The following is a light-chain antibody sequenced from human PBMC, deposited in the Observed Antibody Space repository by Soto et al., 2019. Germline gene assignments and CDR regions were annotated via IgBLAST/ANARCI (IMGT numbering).Light chain of an antibody. CDR1: SSNIGAGYD. J-gene: IGLJ2*01. CDR2: GNS. Sequence: QSVLTQPPSVSGAPGQRVTISCTGSSSNIGAGYDVHWYQQLPGTALKLLIFGNSNRPSGVPDRFSGSNSGTSASLAITGLQAEDEADYYCQSYDSTLNGWIFGGGTKLTVL. CDR3: QSYDSTLNGWI. V-gene: IGLV1-40*01.